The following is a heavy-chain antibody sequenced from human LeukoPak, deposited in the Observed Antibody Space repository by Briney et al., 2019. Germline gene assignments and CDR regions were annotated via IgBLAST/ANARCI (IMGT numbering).Heavy chain of an antibody. CDR2: IYYSGST. Sequence: SETLSLTCTVSGVSISSYYWSWIRQPPGKGLEWIGYIYYSGSTNYNPSLKSRVTISVDTSKNQFSLKLSSVTAADTAVYYCARDGYSYGYPFDYWGQGTLVTVSS. CDR3: ARDGYSYGYPFDY. CDR1: GVSISSYY. V-gene: IGHV4-59*01. D-gene: IGHD5-18*01. J-gene: IGHJ4*02.